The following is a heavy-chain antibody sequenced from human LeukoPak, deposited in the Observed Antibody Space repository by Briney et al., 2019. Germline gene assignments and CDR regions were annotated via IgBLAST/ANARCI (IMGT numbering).Heavy chain of an antibody. Sequence: ASVTVSCTASGYTFTSYDINWVRQATGQGLEWMGWTNPNSGNTGYAQKFQGRVTMTRNTSISTAYMELCSLRSEDTAVYYCARGDVDRVAAALFGMDVWGQGTTVTVSS. V-gene: IGHV1-8*01. CDR3: ARGDVDRVAAALFGMDV. J-gene: IGHJ6*02. CDR2: TNPNSGNT. CDR1: GYTFTSYD. D-gene: IGHD6-13*01.